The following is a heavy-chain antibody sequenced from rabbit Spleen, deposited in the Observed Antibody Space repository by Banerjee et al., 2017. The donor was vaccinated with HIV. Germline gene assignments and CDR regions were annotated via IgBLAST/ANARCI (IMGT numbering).Heavy chain of an antibody. J-gene: IGHJ4*01. CDR2: IYTGSDNT. V-gene: IGHV1S45*01. CDR1: GFSFSSDYY. CDR3: ATNHYTGDFNL. D-gene: IGHD4-1*01. Sequence: QQQLVESGGGLVQPEGSLTLTSKASGFSFSSDYYLCWVRQAPGKGLEWIGCIYTGSDNTYCASWAKGRFSISKTSSTAVTLQMTSLTAADTATYFCATNHYTGDFNLWGPGSLVTVS.